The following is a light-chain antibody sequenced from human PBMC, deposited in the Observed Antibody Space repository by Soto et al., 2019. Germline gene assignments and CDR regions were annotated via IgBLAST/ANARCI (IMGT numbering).Light chain of an antibody. V-gene: IGKV1-27*01. CDR2: AAS. CDR3: QKYSSVPV. J-gene: IGKJ3*01. Sequence: DIQMTQSPTSLSASVGDRVTITCRASQDIRNFVAWYQQKPGKAPKLLIYAASTLQSGVPSRLSGSGSGTDFTLTSNSLQPEDVATYYCQKYSSVPVFGPGTKVEIK. CDR1: QDIRNF.